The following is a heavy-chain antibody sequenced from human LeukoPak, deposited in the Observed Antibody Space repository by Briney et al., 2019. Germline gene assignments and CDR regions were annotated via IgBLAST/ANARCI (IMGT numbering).Heavy chain of an antibody. Sequence: PSETLSLTCTVSGGSISTFYWSWIRQPPGKGLEWIAYISHSGSTSYNPFLKSRVVMSVDTSKNQFSLKLSSVTAADTAVYYCARGNAWDSPELWGQGTLVTVSS. CDR3: ARGNAWDSPEL. CDR2: ISHSGST. V-gene: IGHV4-59*01. D-gene: IGHD1-26*01. J-gene: IGHJ4*02. CDR1: GGSISTFY.